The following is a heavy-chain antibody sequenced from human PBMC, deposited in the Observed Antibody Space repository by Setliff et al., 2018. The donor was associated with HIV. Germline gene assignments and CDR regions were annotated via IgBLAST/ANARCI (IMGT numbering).Heavy chain of an antibody. CDR2: MYDGGST. Sequence: PGGSLRLSCTVSGFTVSSNYMTWVRQAPGKGLEWVALMYDGGSTYYADSVKGRFTITRDISKNTLDLQMNSLRVDDTAEYYCAKELAASGLGYFDSWGRGILVTVSS. J-gene: IGHJ4*02. CDR3: AKELAASGLGYFDS. CDR1: GFTVSSNY. V-gene: IGHV3-53*01. D-gene: IGHD3-22*01.